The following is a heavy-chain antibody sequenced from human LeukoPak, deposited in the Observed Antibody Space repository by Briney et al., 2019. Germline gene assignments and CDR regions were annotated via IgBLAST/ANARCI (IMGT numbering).Heavy chain of an antibody. CDR2: IKIKIDGATA. V-gene: IGHV3-15*01. Sequence: GGSLRLSCAASGFTFSNTWMSWVRQAPGKGLEWVGRIKIKIDGATADYAAPVKGRFTISRDDSKGTLYLQMNSLKTEDTAVYYCTTEWYYIARDWGQGTLVTVSS. CDR1: GFTFSNTW. D-gene: IGHD3-10*01. CDR3: TTEWYYIARD. J-gene: IGHJ4*02.